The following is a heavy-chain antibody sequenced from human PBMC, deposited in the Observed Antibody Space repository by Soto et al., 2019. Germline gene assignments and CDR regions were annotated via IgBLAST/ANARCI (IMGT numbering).Heavy chain of an antibody. J-gene: IGHJ6*03. V-gene: IGHV1-69*02. Sequence: SVKVSCKASGCTFSSYTMNWVRQAPGQGLEWMGRIIPILGIANYAQKFQGRVTITADKSTSTAYMELSSLRSEDTAVYYCARNYFFGLTPDQTLGMDVWGKGITVTVSS. CDR1: GCTFSSYT. CDR3: ARNYFFGLTPDQTLGMDV. D-gene: IGHD3-10*01. CDR2: IIPILGIA.